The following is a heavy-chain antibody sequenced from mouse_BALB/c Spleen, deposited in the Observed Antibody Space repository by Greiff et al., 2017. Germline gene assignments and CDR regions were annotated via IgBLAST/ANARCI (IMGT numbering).Heavy chain of an antibody. CDR2: IYPGSGST. CDR3: ARGLTARATRFAY. J-gene: IGHJ3*01. V-gene: IGHV1-77*01. D-gene: IGHD3-2*01. Sequence: QVQLKQSGPELVKPGASVKMSCKASGYTFTDYVISWVKQRTGQGLEWIGEIYPGSGSTYYNEKFKGKATLTADKSSNTAYMQLSSLTSEDSAVYFCARGLTARATRFAYWGQGTLVTVSA. CDR1: GYTFTDYV.